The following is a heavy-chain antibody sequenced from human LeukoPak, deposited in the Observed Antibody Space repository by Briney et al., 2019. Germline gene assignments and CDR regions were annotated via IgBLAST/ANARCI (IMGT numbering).Heavy chain of an antibody. V-gene: IGHV4-31*03. CDR3: ARRPLGYCSGGSCYFDY. Sequence: SSQTLSLTCTVSGGSISSADYSWSWIRQHPGKGLEWIGYIYYGGSASYNPSLRSRVTISMDTSKNQFSLMLSFVTAADTAVYYCARRPLGYCSGGSCYFDYWGQGTLVTVSS. J-gene: IGHJ4*02. D-gene: IGHD2-15*01. CDR2: IYYGGSA. CDR1: GGSISSADYS.